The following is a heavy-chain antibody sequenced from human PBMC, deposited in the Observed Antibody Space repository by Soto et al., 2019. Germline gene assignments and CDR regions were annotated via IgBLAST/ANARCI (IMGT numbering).Heavy chain of an antibody. D-gene: IGHD1-26*01. CDR1: GFAFNTYS. V-gene: IGHV3-48*01. CDR3: ARAYTTFDC. CDR2: ISSSGGAI. Sequence: PGGSLRLSCAASGFAFNTYSMSWVRQAPGKGLEWVSYISSSGGAIHYADSVKGRFTIARDNAKNSVYLEMNSLRGEDTAVYFCARAYTTFDCWGPGTLVTVSS. J-gene: IGHJ4*02.